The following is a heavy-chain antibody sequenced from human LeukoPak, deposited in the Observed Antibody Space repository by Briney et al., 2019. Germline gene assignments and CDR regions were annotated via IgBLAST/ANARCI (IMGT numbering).Heavy chain of an antibody. V-gene: IGHV3-23*01. CDR2: ISGSGGST. CDR1: GFTFSSYA. J-gene: IGHJ4*02. CDR3: AKDLIVVVVAATPFDY. D-gene: IGHD2-15*01. Sequence: GGSLRLSCAASGFTFSSYAMSWVRQAPGKGLEWVSAISGSGGSTYYADSVKGRFTISRDNSKSTLYLQMNSLRAEDTAVYYCAKDLIVVVVAATPFDYWGQGTLVTVSS.